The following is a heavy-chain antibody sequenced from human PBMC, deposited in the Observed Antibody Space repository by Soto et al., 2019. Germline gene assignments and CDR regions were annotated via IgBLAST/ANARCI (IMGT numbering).Heavy chain of an antibody. CDR2: IYYIGST. J-gene: IGHJ5*02. V-gene: IGHV4-59*01. D-gene: IGHD3-10*01. CDR3: ARLGVMVRGISNWFDP. Sequence: QVQLQESGPGLVKPSETLSLTCTVSDDSISNYYWSWIRQPPGKGLEWIGSIYYIGSTNYNPSLKSRVTISVDTSQNEFSLKLTSVTAADTAVYYCARLGVMVRGISNWFDPWGQGTLVTVSS. CDR1: DDSISNYY.